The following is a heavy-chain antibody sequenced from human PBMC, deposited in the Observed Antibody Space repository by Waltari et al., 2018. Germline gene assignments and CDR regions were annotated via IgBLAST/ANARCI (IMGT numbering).Heavy chain of an antibody. V-gene: IGHV1-69*01. J-gene: IGHJ6*02. CDR3: ARAKYYYDSSGYPLYYYYGMDV. Sequence: QVQLVQSGAEVKKPGSSVKVSCKASGGTFSSYAISWVRQAPRQGLEWMGGIIPIFGTANYAQKFQGRVTITADESTSTAYMELSSLRSEDTAVYYCARAKYYYDSSGYPLYYYYGMDVWGQGTTVTVSS. CDR1: GGTFSSYA. CDR2: IIPIFGTA. D-gene: IGHD3-22*01.